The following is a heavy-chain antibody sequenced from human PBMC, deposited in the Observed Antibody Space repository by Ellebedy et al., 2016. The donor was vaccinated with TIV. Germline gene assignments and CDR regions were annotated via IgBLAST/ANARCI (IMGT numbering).Heavy chain of an antibody. CDR3: AREGYYGSGKPNPLAY. Sequence: SQTLSLTXAISGDSVSSNSAAWNWIRQSPSRGLEWLGRTFYRSQWHTDYADSVKSRITISPNTSKNQFSLQLNSVTPEDTAVYYCAREGYYGSGKPNPLAYWGQGTLVTVSS. CDR2: TFYRSQWHT. D-gene: IGHD3-10*01. V-gene: IGHV6-1*01. J-gene: IGHJ4*02. CDR1: GDSVSSNSAA.